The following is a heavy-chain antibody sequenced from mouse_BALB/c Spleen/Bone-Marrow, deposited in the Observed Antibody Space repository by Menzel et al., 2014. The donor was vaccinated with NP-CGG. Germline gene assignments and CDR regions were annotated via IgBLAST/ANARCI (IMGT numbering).Heavy chain of an antibody. CDR3: VRREYDDYFDY. Sequence: VQLKESGGGLVTPGGSLRLSCTASGFTFDSYNMSWVRQTPEKRLEGVATISSGGGNTYYPDSVKGRFTISRDNAKNKLYLQMSSLRSEDTALYYCVRREYDDYFDYWGQGTTLTVSS. CDR1: GFTFDSYN. V-gene: IGHV5-9*03. CDR2: ISSGGGNT. D-gene: IGHD2-14*01. J-gene: IGHJ2*01.